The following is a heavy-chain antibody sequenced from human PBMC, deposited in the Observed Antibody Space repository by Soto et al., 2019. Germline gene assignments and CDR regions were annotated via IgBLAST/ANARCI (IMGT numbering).Heavy chain of an antibody. V-gene: IGHV4-31*03. Sequence: QVQLQESGPGLVKPSQTLSLTCTVSGGSISSGGYYWSWIRQHPGKGLEWIGYIYYSGSTYYNPSLQSRGTIAVDTSKNQFSLKLSSVTAADTAVYYCARDQGYYDSRGAGFDYWGQGTLVTVSS. CDR2: IYYSGST. CDR1: GGSISSGGYY. D-gene: IGHD3-22*01. J-gene: IGHJ4*02. CDR3: ARDQGYYDSRGAGFDY.